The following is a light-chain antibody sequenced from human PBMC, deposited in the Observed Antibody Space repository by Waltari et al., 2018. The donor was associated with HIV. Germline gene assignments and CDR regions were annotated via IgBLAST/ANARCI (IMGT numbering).Light chain of an antibody. J-gene: IGLJ3*02. CDR2: GNN. V-gene: IGLV1-40*01. Sequence: QSVLTPPPSVSGAPGQRVTFSCTGSSSNIGAGYDVPRYQQLPGTAPKLLIYGNNNRPSGVPDRFSGSKSGTSASLAITGLQAEDEADYYCQSYDSSLSGSWVFGGGTKLTVL. CDR3: QSYDSSLSGSWV. CDR1: SSNIGAGYD.